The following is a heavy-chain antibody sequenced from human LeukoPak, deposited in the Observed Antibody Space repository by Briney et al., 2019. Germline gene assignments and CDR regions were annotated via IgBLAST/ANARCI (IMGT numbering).Heavy chain of an antibody. D-gene: IGHD3-10*01. Sequence: PGGSLRLSCAASGFTFSSYWMSWVRQAPGKGLEWVANIKQDGSEKYYVDSVKGRFTISRDNAKNSLYLQMNSLRAEDTAVYYCAHGSGSYESYFDYWGQGTLVTVSS. CDR2: IKQDGSEK. CDR3: AHGSGSYESYFDY. V-gene: IGHV3-7*03. J-gene: IGHJ4*02. CDR1: GFTFSSYW.